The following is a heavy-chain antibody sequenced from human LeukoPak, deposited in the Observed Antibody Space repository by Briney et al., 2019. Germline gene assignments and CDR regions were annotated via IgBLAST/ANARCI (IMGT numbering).Heavy chain of an antibody. V-gene: IGHV1-69*05. Sequence: SVKVSCKASGGTFSSYAISWVRQARGQGLEWMGRIIPIFGTANYAQKFQGRVTITTDESTSTAYMELSSLRSEDTAVYYCARNGGWDIVVVPAADYAFDIWGQGTMVTVSS. CDR3: ARNGGWDIVVVPAADYAFDI. CDR2: IIPIFGTA. CDR1: GGTFSSYA. D-gene: IGHD2-2*01. J-gene: IGHJ3*02.